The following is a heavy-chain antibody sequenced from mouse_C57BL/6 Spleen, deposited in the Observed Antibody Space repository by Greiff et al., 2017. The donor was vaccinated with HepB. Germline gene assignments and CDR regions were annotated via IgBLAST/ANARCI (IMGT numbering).Heavy chain of an antibody. Sequence: VQGVESGAELVKPGASVKISCKASGYAFSSYWMNWVKQRPGKGLEWIGQIYPGDGDTNYNGKFKGKATLTADKSSSTAYMQLSSLTSEDSAVYFCARRTDPYAMDYWGQGTSVTVSS. J-gene: IGHJ4*01. D-gene: IGHD4-1*01. CDR3: ARRTDPYAMDY. V-gene: IGHV1-80*01. CDR2: IYPGDGDT. CDR1: GYAFSSYW.